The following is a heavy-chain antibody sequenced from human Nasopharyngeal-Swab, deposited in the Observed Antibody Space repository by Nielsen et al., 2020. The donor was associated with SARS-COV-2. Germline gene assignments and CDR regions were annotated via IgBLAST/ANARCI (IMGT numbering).Heavy chain of an antibody. CDR2: ISPTSDYI. CDR1: GFTFSSYT. J-gene: IGHJ5*01. D-gene: IGHD4-17*01. Sequence: GGSLRLSFEASGFTFSSYTMNWVLQAPGKGLNWVSSISPTSDYIYSAESVKGRFTISRDNAKNSLFLQMNSLRAEETAIYYCVRGSYGHYDSWGQGALITVSS. V-gene: IGHV3-21*06. CDR3: VRGSYGHYDS.